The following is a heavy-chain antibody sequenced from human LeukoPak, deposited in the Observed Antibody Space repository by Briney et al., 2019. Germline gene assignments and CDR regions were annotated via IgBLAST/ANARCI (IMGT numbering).Heavy chain of an antibody. J-gene: IGHJ4*02. CDR2: IFHTGYT. CDR3: ARSEPHFDY. D-gene: IGHD1-14*01. V-gene: IGHV4-38-2*02. CDR1: GYPISMGYF. Sequence: SETLSLTCTVSGYPISMGYFWGWIRQPPGKGLEWIGSIFHTGYTFYDPSFKRRLTISVDTSKNQFSLRLSSVTAADTAVYYCARSEPHFDYWGQGTLVTVSS.